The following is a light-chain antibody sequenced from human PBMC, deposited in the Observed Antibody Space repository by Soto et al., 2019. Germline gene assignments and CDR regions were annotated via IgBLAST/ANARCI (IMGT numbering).Light chain of an antibody. Sequence: DIQMTQSPSSLSASVGDRVTITCRASQSLNSYLNWYRQKPGEAPELLIYAASSLQSGVPSRFSGSGSGTDFTLTISSLQPEDFATYYCQQSFNTPWTFGQGTQVEIK. V-gene: IGKV1-39*01. CDR3: QQSFNTPWT. J-gene: IGKJ1*01. CDR2: AAS. CDR1: QSLNSY.